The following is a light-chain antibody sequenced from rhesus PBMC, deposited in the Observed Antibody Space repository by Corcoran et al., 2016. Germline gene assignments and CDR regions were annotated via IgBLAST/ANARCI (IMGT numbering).Light chain of an antibody. J-gene: IGLJ1*01. CDR2: GVN. CDR1: SSDVGIYNY. Sequence: QAAPTQPPSVSGSPGQSVTISCTGTSSDVGIYNYVSWYQQHPGKAPKLMIYGVNKRPAGVSDRFSGSKSGNTASLTSSGLQAEDEADYYCCSYTTSGTYIFGAGTRLTV. V-gene: IGLV2S7*01. CDR3: CSYTTSGTYI.